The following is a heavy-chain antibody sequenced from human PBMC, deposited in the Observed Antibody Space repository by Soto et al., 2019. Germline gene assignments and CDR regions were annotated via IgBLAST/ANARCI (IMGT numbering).Heavy chain of an antibody. D-gene: IGHD3-22*01. CDR1: GFTFSSYA. V-gene: IGHV3-30-3*01. J-gene: IGHJ3*02. CDR2: ISYDGSNK. Sequence: GGSLRLSCAASGFTFSSYAMHWVRQAPGKGLEWVAVISYDGSNKYYADSVKGRFTISRDNSKDTLYLQMNSLRAEDTAVYYCARGGSVMIVVGITRDAFHIWGQATMVTVAS. CDR3: ARGGSVMIVVGITRDAFHI.